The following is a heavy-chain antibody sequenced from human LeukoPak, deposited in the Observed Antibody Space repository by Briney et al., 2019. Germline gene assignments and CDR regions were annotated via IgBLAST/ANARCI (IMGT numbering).Heavy chain of an antibody. Sequence: SETLSLTCSVSGYSFTSGHYWGWIRQPPGKGLEWIANIYHTGSAHYNTSLKSRVTISVDTSKSQFSLKLSSVTAADTAVYYCARYCTSTTCILRGFDYWGQGTLVTVSS. J-gene: IGHJ4*02. CDR3: ARYCTSTTCILRGFDY. V-gene: IGHV4-38-2*01. CDR1: GYSFTSGHY. CDR2: IYHTGSA. D-gene: IGHD2-2*01.